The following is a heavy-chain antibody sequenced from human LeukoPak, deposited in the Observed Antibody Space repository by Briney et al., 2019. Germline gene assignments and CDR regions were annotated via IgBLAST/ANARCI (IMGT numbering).Heavy chain of an antibody. CDR1: GFTVSSNY. Sequence: GGSLRLSCAASGFTVSSNYMSWLRQAPGKGLEWVSVIYSGGSTYYADSVKGRFTISRDNSKNTLYLQMNSLRAEDTAVYYCARGAYGDYYYGMDVWGQGTTVTVSS. CDR3: ARGAYGDYYYGMDV. J-gene: IGHJ6*02. V-gene: IGHV3-66*01. D-gene: IGHD4-17*01. CDR2: IYSGGST.